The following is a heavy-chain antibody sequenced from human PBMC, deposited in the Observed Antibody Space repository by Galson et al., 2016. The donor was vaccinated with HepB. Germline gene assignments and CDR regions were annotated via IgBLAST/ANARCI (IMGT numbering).Heavy chain of an antibody. CDR1: GFTLSSYW. J-gene: IGHJ4*02. V-gene: IGHV3-7*01. D-gene: IGHD3-9*01. CDR3: ARAGADISTGYYNRAYDS. Sequence: SLRLSCATSGFTLSSYWMSWVRQAPGKGLEWVAKIKQDGSETHYVDSVRGRFTISRDNAKNSLSLQMNNLRVEDSAMYYCARAGADISTGYYNRAYDSWGQGTLVSVSS. CDR2: IKQDGSET.